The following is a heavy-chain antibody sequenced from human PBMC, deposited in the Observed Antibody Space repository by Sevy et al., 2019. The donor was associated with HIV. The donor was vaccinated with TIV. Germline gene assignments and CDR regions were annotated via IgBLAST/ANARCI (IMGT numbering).Heavy chain of an antibody. J-gene: IGHJ4*02. Sequence: GGSLTLSCAASGFTFSSYEMNWVRQAPGKGLEWVSYISNSGTAMYYSDSVRGRFTISRDNARRSLYLQMNSLRAEDTAVYYCARDLPPSATTVPHFDCWGQGALVTVSS. V-gene: IGHV3-48*03. CDR3: ARDLPPSATTVPHFDC. CDR1: GFTFSSYE. D-gene: IGHD4-4*01. CDR2: ISNSGTAM.